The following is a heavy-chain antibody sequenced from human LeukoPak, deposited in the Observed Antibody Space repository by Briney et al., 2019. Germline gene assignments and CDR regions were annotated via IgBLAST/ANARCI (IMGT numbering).Heavy chain of an antibody. J-gene: IGHJ4*02. Sequence: ASVKVSCKASGGTFGSYAISWVRQAPGQGLEWMGGIIPIFGTANYAQKFQGRVTITADESTSTAYMELSSLRSEDTAVYYCARDSGSPSTDGATFDYWGQGTLVTVSS. D-gene: IGHD1-26*01. V-gene: IGHV1-69*13. CDR2: IIPIFGTA. CDR1: GGTFGSYA. CDR3: ARDSGSPSTDGATFDY.